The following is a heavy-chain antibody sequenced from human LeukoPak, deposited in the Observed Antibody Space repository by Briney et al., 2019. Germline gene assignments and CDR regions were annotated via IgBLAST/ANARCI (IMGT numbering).Heavy chain of an antibody. Sequence: PGGSLRLSCIVSGFTFSAYAMSWVRQAPGKGLEWVSVVTATGGETYYADSVRGRFIISRDNSKNTLYLQMNSLRAEDTAVYYCAREMSSGYPPDYWGQGTLVTVSS. V-gene: IGHV3-23*01. CDR3: AREMSSGYPPDY. CDR2: VTATGGET. D-gene: IGHD3-22*01. J-gene: IGHJ4*02. CDR1: GFTFSAYA.